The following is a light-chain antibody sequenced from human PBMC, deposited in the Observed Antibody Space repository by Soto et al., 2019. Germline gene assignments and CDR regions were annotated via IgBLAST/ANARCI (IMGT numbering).Light chain of an antibody. CDR2: GAS. Sequence: EIVLTQSPGTLSLSPGERATLSCRASQTVTSNYLAWAQRKPGQAPRLLIYGASTRAPDIPVRFSGSGAGTDLTLTITRLEQEDFDVYFCQQYAGSPSTFGQGTKVEIK. J-gene: IGKJ1*01. CDR1: QTVTSNY. V-gene: IGKV3-20*01. CDR3: QQYAGSPST.